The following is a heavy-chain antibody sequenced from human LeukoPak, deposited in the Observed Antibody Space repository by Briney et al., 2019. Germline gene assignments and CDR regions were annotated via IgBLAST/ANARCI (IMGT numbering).Heavy chain of an antibody. J-gene: IGHJ4*02. V-gene: IGHV3-15*01. CDR1: GFTFSNAW. D-gene: IGHD2-2*01. CDR2: IKSKTDGGTT. Sequence: GGSLRLSCAASGFTFSNAWMSWVRQAPGKGLEWVGRIKSKTDGGTTDYAAPVKGRFTISRDDSKNTLYLQMNSLKTEDTAVYYCTTSIVVVPAADFDYWGQGTLVTVSS. CDR3: TTSIVVVPAADFDY.